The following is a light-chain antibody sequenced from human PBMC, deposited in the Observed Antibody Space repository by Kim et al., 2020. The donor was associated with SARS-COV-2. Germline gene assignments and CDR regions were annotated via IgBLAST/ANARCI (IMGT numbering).Light chain of an antibody. J-gene: IGKJ4*01. CDR2: DAS. V-gene: IGKV3-11*01. CDR1: QNVGTY. CDR3: QQRSDCDWPRF. Sequence: EIVLTQSPATLSLSPGERATLSCRVSQNVGTYLAWYQHKPGQPPRLLISDASQRATGVPARFSGSGSGTDFTLTISNVEAEDFADYFCQQRSDCDWPRFFGGGTRLEIK.